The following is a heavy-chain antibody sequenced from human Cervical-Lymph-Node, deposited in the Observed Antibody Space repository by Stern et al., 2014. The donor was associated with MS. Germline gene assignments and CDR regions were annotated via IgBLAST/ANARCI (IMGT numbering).Heavy chain of an antibody. CDR3: ARSMAQFDWFDP. J-gene: IGHJ5*02. Sequence: QVQLQQWGAGLLKPSETLSLTCAVYGGSFSGYYWSWIRQPPGKGLEWIGEINHSGSTNYNPSLKSRVTISVDTSKNQFSLKLSSVTAADTAVYYCARSMAQFDWFDPWGQGTLVTVSS. V-gene: IGHV4-34*01. D-gene: IGHD3-16*01. CDR2: INHSGST. CDR1: GGSFSGYY.